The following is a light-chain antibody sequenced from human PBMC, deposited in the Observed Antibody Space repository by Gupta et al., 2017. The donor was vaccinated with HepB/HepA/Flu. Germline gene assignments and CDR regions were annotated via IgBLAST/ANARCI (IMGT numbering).Light chain of an antibody. CDR2: DNN. V-gene: IGLV1-51*01. J-gene: IGLJ3*02. CDR1: SPNIGNNY. Sequence: QSVFTQPPSVSAAPGQKVTISCSGSSPNIGNNYVSWYQQLPGTAPKLLNYDNNKRPSGIPDRFAGSKSATYATLGITGLQNGDEADYYCGKWDSSLSAGVFGGGTKLTVL. CDR3: GKWDSSLSAGV.